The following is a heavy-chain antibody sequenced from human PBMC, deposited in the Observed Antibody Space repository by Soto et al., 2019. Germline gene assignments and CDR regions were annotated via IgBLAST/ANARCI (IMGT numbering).Heavy chain of an antibody. CDR3: ARDGCGSTSCFNP. CDR1: GYTFTSHY. CDR2: INPSGGST. D-gene: IGHD2-2*01. J-gene: IGHJ5*02. V-gene: IGHV1-46*01. Sequence: GASVKVSCKASGYTFTSHYIHWVRQAPGQGLEWMGIINPSGGSTIYAQEFQGRVSMTRDTSTSTVYMELSSLRSEDTAVYYCARDGCGSTSCFNPWGQGILVTVSS.